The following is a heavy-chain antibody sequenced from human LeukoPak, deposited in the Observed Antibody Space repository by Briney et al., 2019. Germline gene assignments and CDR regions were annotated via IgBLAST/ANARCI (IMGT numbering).Heavy chain of an antibody. V-gene: IGHV4-39*01. CDR3: ARHRITYYDFWSGYHGGEWFDP. J-gene: IGHJ5*02. Sequence: PPETLSLTCTVSGGSISSSSYYWGWIRQPPGKGLEWIGSIYYSGSTHYNPSLKSRVTISVDTSKNQFSLKLSSVTAADTAVYYCARHRITYYDFWSGYHGGEWFDPWGQGTLVTVSS. CDR2: IYYSGST. CDR1: GGSISSSSYY. D-gene: IGHD3-3*01.